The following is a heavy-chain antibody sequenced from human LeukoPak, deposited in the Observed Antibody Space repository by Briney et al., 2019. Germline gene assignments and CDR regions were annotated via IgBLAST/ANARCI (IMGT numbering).Heavy chain of an antibody. Sequence: PSETLSLTCAVYGGSFSGYYWSWIRQPPGKGLEWIGEINHSGSTDYSPSLKSRVTISADTSKSQFSLKLSSVTAAHTALYYSARFIDEIDNWFDPWGQGTLVTVSS. J-gene: IGHJ5*02. CDR3: ARFIDEIDNWFDP. CDR1: GGSFSGYY. D-gene: IGHD3-16*02. V-gene: IGHV4-34*01. CDR2: INHSGST.